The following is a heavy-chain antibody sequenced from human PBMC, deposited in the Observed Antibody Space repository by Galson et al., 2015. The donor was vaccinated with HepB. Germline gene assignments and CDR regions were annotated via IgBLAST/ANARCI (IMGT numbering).Heavy chain of an antibody. J-gene: IGHJ4*02. V-gene: IGHV3-11*01. D-gene: IGHD3-3*01. CDR2: ISSSGSTI. CDR1: GFTFSNYY. Sequence: SLRLSCAASGFTFSNYYLSWIRQAPGKGLEWISYISSSGSTIYYADSVKGRFTISRDNAKNSLYLQMNSLRAEDTAVYYCARMGPYYDFWSGHLDYWGQGTLVTVSS. CDR3: ARMGPYYDFWSGHLDY.